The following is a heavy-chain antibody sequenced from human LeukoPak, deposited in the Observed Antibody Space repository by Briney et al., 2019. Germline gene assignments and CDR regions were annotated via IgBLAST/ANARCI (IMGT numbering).Heavy chain of an antibody. V-gene: IGHV3-7*01. CDR2: INPDASTK. CDR1: GFTFSSYA. J-gene: IGHJ4*02. Sequence: GGSLRLSCAASGFTFSSYAVTWVRQAPGKGLEWLGNINPDASTKNYAASVRGRFTFSRDNAKNSLYLHMSSLRAEDTAIYYCARDRAFSTFDYWGRGTLVTVSS. CDR3: ARDRAFSTFDY. D-gene: IGHD2-2*01.